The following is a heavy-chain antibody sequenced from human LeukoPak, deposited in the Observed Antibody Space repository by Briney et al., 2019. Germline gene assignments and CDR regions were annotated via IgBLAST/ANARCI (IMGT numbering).Heavy chain of an antibody. Sequence: SETLSLTCAVYGGSFSGYYWSWIRQPPGKGLEWIGEINHSGSTNYNPSLKSRVTISVDTSKNRFSLKLSSVTAADTAVYYCARGGEYGSGSYYKYWGQGTLVTVSS. CDR2: INHSGST. V-gene: IGHV4-34*01. D-gene: IGHD3-10*01. J-gene: IGHJ4*02. CDR3: ARGGEYGSGSYYKY. CDR1: GGSFSGYY.